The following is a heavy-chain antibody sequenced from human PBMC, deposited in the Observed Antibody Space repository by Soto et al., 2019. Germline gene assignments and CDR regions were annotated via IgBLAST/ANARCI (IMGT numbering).Heavy chain of an antibody. CDR2: IYYCGTT. CDR3: ARGLSWSPYFDL. J-gene: IGHJ4*02. V-gene: IGHV4-59*01. D-gene: IGHD1-26*01. CDR1: GASITTKS. Sequence: QVKLQESGPGLVKPSETLSLTCTVSGASITTKSWNWVRQSPGKGLEWIGYIYYCGTTNYNPSLKRRVTISIDTSKNQVSLNLTSVTAADTAMYYCARGLSWSPYFDLWGQGTRVTVSS.